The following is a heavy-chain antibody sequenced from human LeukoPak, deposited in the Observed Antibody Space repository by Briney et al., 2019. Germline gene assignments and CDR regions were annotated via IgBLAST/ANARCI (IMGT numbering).Heavy chain of an antibody. D-gene: IGHD5/OR15-5a*01. CDR1: GDSIKNGAYT. CDR2: IYHSGST. CDR3: ARQRTVSTTRGFDI. J-gene: IGHJ3*02. V-gene: IGHV4-30-2*01. Sequence: PSETLSLTCAVSGDSIKNGAYTGRWVRQPPAKGLEWIGDIYHSGSTNYNPSRKSRVTLSVDMSKNQFSLNLSSVTAADTAVYWCARQRTVSTTRGFDIWGQGTMVTVSS.